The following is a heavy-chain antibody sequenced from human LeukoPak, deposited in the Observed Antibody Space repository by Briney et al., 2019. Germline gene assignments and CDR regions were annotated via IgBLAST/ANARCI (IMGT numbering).Heavy chain of an antibody. J-gene: IGHJ3*02. V-gene: IGHV5-51*01. Sequence: GESLKTSCKGSGYSFTSYWIGWVRPMPGKGLEWMGILYPGDSDTRYSPSFQGQVTISADKSISTACLQWSSLKASDTAMYYCARLRPQDAFDIWGQGTMVTVSS. CDR1: GYSFTSYW. CDR2: LYPGDSDT. CDR3: ARLRPQDAFDI.